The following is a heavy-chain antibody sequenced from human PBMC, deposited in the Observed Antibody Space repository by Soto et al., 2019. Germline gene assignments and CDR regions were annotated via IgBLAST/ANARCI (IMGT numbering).Heavy chain of an antibody. V-gene: IGHV3-23*01. CDR3: AKHLPSKKKQRLWAVAFHI. CDR2: VTGRASST. J-gene: IGHJ3*02. Sequence: EVRLLESGGGLVQPGGSLRLSCFASGFTFPNYAMSWVRQAPGKGLEWVSVVTGRASSTYYADSVEGRSTISRDNSRNTLFLQMNSLGAEDTAVYYCAKHLPSKKKQRLWAVAFHIWGQGTMLTVSS. D-gene: IGHD6-25*01. CDR1: GFTFPNYA.